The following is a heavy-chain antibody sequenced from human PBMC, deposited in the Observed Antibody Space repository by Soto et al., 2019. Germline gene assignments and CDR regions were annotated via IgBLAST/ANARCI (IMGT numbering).Heavy chain of an antibody. J-gene: IGHJ3*02. V-gene: IGHV1-3*01. CDR1: GYTFTPYA. CDR2: ISPDNGNR. Sequence: ASVKVSCKASGYTFTPYAMHWVRQAPGQRLEWMGWISPDNGNRKYSQKFQGRVTITRDTSASTVYMELSSLRSEDTAVYYCARSGDVDAFDSWGQGKTVTVSS. CDR3: ARSGDVDAFDS. D-gene: IGHD1-26*01.